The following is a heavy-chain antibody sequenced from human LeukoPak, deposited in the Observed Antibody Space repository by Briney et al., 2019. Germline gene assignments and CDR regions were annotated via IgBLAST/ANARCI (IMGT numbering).Heavy chain of an antibody. CDR1: GYTFTAYS. Sequence: GASVKVSCKASGYTFTAYSMHWVRQAPGQGLEWMGWINPNSGGTNYAQKFQGRVTMTRDTSISTAYMDLSRLRSDDTAVYYCARNTAPGYGLDVWGQGTPVTVSS. D-gene: IGHD5-18*01. CDR3: ARNTAPGYGLDV. CDR2: INPNSGGT. J-gene: IGHJ6*02. V-gene: IGHV1-2*02.